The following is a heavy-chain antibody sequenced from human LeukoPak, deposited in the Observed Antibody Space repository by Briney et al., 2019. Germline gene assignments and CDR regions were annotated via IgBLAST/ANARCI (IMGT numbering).Heavy chain of an antibody. CDR1: GGSFSDYY. Sequence: SGTLSLTCAVYGGSFSDYYWSWIRQPPGKGLEWIGEINHSGSTNYNPSLKSRVTISVDTSKNQFSLRLSSVTAADTAVYYCATTWSGAFDPWGQGTLVTVSS. D-gene: IGHD3-10*01. J-gene: IGHJ5*02. V-gene: IGHV4-34*01. CDR3: ATTWSGAFDP. CDR2: INHSGST.